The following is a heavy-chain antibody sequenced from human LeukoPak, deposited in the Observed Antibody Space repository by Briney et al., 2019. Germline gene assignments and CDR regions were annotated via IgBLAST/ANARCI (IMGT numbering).Heavy chain of an antibody. CDR1: GFTFSSYA. Sequence: GGSLRLSCAASGFTFSSYAMSWVRQAPGKGLEWVSAISGSGGSTYYADSVKGRFTISRDNSKNTMYLEMNSLRAEDTAVYYCVKRASISGTSTDNRAFDIWGQGTMVIVSS. D-gene: IGHD5-12*01. CDR3: VKRASISGTSTDNRAFDI. V-gene: IGHV3-23*01. J-gene: IGHJ3*02. CDR2: ISGSGGST.